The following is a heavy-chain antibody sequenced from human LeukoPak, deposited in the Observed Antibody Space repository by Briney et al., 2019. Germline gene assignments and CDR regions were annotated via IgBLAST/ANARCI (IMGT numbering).Heavy chain of an antibody. Sequence: PRASAKVSCKASGDIFNSYSVSWVRQAPGQGLEWMGGIIPMFGSTNYAQKFEGRVTITTDQSTTTVYMELTSLTSEDTAVYYCARVGRSRGALPNFYYYMDVWGKGTTVTVSS. CDR1: GDIFNSYS. D-gene: IGHD1-26*01. CDR2: IIPMFGST. V-gene: IGHV1-69*05. J-gene: IGHJ6*03. CDR3: ARVGRSRGALPNFYYYMDV.